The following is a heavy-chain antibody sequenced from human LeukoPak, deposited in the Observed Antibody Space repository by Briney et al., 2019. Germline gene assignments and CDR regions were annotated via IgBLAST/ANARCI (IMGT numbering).Heavy chain of an antibody. CDR1: GGSISTYY. V-gene: IGHV4-4*07. J-gene: IGHJ3*02. Sequence: SETLSLTCTVSGGSISTYYWTWIRQPAGKGLEWIGRIYISGSTNYNPSLKSRVTMSVDTSKNQFSLKLSSVTAADTAVYYCARDGSGWPDAFDIWGQGTMVTVSS. D-gene: IGHD6-19*01. CDR3: ARDGSGWPDAFDI. CDR2: IYISGST.